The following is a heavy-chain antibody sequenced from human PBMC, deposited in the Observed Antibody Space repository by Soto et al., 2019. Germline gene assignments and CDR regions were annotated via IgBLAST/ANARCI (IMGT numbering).Heavy chain of an antibody. V-gene: IGHV4-61*01. Sequence: QVQLQESGPGLVKPAETLSLTCTVSGGSFSSITNYYWSWIRQPPGKGLEWIAYIYYNGNSNSNPSLKSRVTISMDTSKNQFSLKLTSVTAADTAVYYCARGNVYGPTSKWGQGTLVTVSS. CDR3: ARGNVYGPTSK. J-gene: IGHJ4*02. D-gene: IGHD4-17*01. CDR2: IYYNGNS. CDR1: GGSFSSITNYY.